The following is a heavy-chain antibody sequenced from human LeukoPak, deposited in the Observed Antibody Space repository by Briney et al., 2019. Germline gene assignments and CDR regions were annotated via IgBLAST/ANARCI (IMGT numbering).Heavy chain of an antibody. Sequence: GGSLRLSCAASGFTFSGSAMHWVRQASGKGLEWVGRIRSKANSYATAYAASVKGRFTISGDDSKNTAYLQMNSLKTEDTAVYYCTRLKDTAMVHWGQGTLVTVSS. CDR3: TRLKDTAMVH. D-gene: IGHD5-18*01. CDR1: GFTFSGSA. V-gene: IGHV3-73*01. J-gene: IGHJ4*02. CDR2: IRSKANSYAT.